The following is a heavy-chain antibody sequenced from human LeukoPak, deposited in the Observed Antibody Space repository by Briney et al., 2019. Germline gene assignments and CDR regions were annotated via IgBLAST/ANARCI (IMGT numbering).Heavy chain of an antibody. D-gene: IGHD5-12*01. CDR3: ARLIVATNSRLDY. CDR1: GASISSGSNY. Sequence: SETLSLTCSASGASISSGSNYWGWIRQPPGKTLEWIGSIYSSGSTYYNPSLKSRVTISVDTSKNQFSLKLSSVTAADTAVYYCARLIVATNSRLDYWGQGTLVTVSS. CDR2: IYSSGST. J-gene: IGHJ4*02. V-gene: IGHV4-39*01.